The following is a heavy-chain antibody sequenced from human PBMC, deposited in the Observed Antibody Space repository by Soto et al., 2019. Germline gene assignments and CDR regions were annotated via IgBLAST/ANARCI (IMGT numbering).Heavy chain of an antibody. CDR3: ARGRLYCSGGSCYPATTYYYYYYGMDV. CDR2: INHSGST. D-gene: IGHD2-15*01. V-gene: IGHV4-34*01. J-gene: IGHJ6*02. CDR1: GGSFSVYY. Sequence: PSETLSLTCAVYGGSFSVYYWSWIRHPPGKGLEWIGEINHSGSTNYNPSLKSRVTISVDTSKNQFSLKLSSVTAADTAVYYCARGRLYCSGGSCYPATTYYYYYYGMDVWGQGTTVTVSS.